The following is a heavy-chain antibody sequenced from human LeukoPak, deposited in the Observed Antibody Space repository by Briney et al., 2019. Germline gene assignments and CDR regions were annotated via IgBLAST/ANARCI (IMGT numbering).Heavy chain of an antibody. CDR1: GGSIGSSSYY. Sequence: SETLSLTCTASGGSIGSSSYYWGWIRQPPGKGLEWIGSIYYSGSTYYNPSLKSRVTISVDTSKNQFSLKLSSVTAADTAVYYCASPLWFGELSAFDIWGQGTMVTVSS. CDR2: IYYSGST. CDR3: ASPLWFGELSAFDI. D-gene: IGHD3-10*01. J-gene: IGHJ3*02. V-gene: IGHV4-39*01.